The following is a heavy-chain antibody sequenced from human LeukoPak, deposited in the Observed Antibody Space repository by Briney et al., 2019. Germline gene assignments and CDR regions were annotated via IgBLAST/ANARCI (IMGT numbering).Heavy chain of an antibody. J-gene: IGHJ3*02. Sequence: PGGSLRLSCAASGFTFSSYAMSWVRQAPGKGPEWVSAISGSGGSTYYADSVKGRFTISRDNSKNTLYLQMNSLRAEDTAVYYCASSDGVAQGALDIWGQGTMVTVSS. CDR2: ISGSGGST. D-gene: IGHD3-3*01. CDR3: ASSDGVAQGALDI. CDR1: GFTFSSYA. V-gene: IGHV3-23*01.